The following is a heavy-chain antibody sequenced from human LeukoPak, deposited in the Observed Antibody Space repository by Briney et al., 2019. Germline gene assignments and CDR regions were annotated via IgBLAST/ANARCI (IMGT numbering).Heavy chain of an antibody. CDR2: INHSGSS. V-gene: IGHV4-34*01. D-gene: IGHD2-15*01. Sequence: PSKTLSLTCAVTGGSSSGYSCSSIHQPPGKGLQWIGEINHSGSSNYNPSLKSPVTISVDKSKNQFSLKLSAVTAADTAVYYCAREASGFYYMDVWGKGTTVTVSS. CDR3: AREASGFYYMDV. J-gene: IGHJ6*03. CDR1: GGSSSGYS.